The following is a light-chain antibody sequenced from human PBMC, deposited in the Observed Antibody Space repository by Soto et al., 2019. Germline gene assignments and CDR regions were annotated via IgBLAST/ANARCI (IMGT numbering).Light chain of an antibody. V-gene: IGKV3-15*01. CDR2: AVS. J-gene: IGKJ1*01. CDR1: QSVSSN. CDR3: QQSNKRPLT. Sequence: EIMMTQSPGTLSASPGERATLSCRASQSVSSNLAWYQQKPGQAPRLLIYAVSTRATGIPARFSGSGSGTEFTLTISSLQSEDFAVYYCQQSNKRPLTFGQGPKMEIK.